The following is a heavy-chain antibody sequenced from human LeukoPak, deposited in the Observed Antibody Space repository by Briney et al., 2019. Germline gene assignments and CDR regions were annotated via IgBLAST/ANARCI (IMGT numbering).Heavy chain of an antibody. V-gene: IGHV1-69*01. CDR2: IIPIFGTA. J-gene: IGHJ3*02. D-gene: IGHD4-17*01. CDR3: ARERVTNIHFEAFDI. CDR1: GGTFSSYA. Sequence: ASVKVSCKASGGTFSSYAISWVRQAPGQGLEWMGGIIPIFGTANYAQKFQGRVTITADESTSTAYMELSSLRSEDTAVYYCARERVTNIHFEAFDIWGQGTMVTVSS.